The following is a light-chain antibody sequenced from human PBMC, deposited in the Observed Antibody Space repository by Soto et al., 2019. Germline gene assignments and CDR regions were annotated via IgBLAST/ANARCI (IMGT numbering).Light chain of an antibody. CDR2: GAS. Sequence: EILLTQSPGTLSLSPGGRATLSCMASQSISYTLAWYQQKPGQAPRLLIYGASTRATGIPARFSGSGSGTEFTLTISSLQSEDFAVYYCQQYNNWPPWTFGQGTKVDIK. J-gene: IGKJ1*01. CDR1: QSISYT. V-gene: IGKV3-15*01. CDR3: QQYNNWPPWT.